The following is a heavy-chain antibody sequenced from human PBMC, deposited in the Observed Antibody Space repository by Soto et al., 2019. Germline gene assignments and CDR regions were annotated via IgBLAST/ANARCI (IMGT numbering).Heavy chain of an antibody. Sequence: SETLSLTCTVSGGSISSYYWSWIRQPPGKGLEWIGYIYYSGSTNYNPSLKSRVIISVDTSKNQFSLRLSSVTATDTAVYYCARAAVRSARWYFDYWGQGTLVTVSS. CDR3: ARAAVRSARWYFDY. CDR2: IYYSGST. CDR1: GGSISSYY. V-gene: IGHV4-59*01. J-gene: IGHJ4*02. D-gene: IGHD3-10*01.